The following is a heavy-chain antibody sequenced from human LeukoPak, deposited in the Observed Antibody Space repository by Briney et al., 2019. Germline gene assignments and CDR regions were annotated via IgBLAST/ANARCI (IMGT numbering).Heavy chain of an antibody. J-gene: IGHJ4*02. D-gene: IGHD1-14*01. Sequence: GESLQISCQGSGSRFTSYWIGWVRQVPGKGLEWMGIIYAGDSDTRYSPSFQGQVTISADKSISTAYLQWSSLKASDTVMYYCARHDSGTLDYWGQGTLVTVSS. CDR1: GSRFTSYW. CDR2: IYAGDSDT. V-gene: IGHV5-51*01. CDR3: ARHDSGTLDY.